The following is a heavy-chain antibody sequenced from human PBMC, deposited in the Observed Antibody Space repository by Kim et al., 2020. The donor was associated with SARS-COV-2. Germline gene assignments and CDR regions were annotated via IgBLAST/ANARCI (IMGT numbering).Heavy chain of an antibody. Sequence: ASVKVSCKASGYTFTGYYMHWVRQAPGQGLEWMGWINPNSGGTNYAQKFQGRVTMTRDTSISTAYMELSRLRSDDTAVYYCARDNYRKEVKIFDYWGQGTLVTVSS. J-gene: IGHJ4*02. CDR2: INPNSGGT. V-gene: IGHV1-2*02. CDR1: GYTFTGYY. D-gene: IGHD4-4*01. CDR3: ARDNYRKEVKIFDY.